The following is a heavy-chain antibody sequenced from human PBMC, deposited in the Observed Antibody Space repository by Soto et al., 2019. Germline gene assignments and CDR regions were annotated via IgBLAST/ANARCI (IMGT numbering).Heavy chain of an antibody. D-gene: IGHD3-3*01. Sequence: QIYLVQSGPEVKRPGASLIVSCKTSGYTFTSYDVYWVRQAPGQGLEWMGWISPYNGKKKYVEKFQGRVDMTVDTATSTVYLEVRGLKFDDTAFYYCARDRDRFWLDPWGQGTLVTVSS. CDR3: ARDRDRFWLDP. CDR1: GYTFTSYD. V-gene: IGHV1-18*01. J-gene: IGHJ5*02. CDR2: ISPYNGKK.